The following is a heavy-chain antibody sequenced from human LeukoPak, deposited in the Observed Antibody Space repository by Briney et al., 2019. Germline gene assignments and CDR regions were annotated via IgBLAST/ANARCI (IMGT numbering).Heavy chain of an antibody. CDR2: IYYSGST. D-gene: IGHD2-2*01. Sequence: PSETLSLTCTVSGGSISSYYWSWIRQPPGKGLEWIGYIYYSGSTNYNPSLKSRVTISVDTSKNQFSLKLSSVTAADTAVYYCARGTFDSNYYYYHMDVWGKGTTVTISS. CDR1: GGSISSYY. CDR3: ARGTFDSNYYYYHMDV. V-gene: IGHV4-59*01. J-gene: IGHJ6*03.